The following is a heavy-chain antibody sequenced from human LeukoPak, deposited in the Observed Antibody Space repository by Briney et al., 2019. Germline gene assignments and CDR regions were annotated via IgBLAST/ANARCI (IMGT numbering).Heavy chain of an antibody. J-gene: IGHJ4*02. Sequence: PGGSLRLSCAASGFIFSSYGMHWVRRAPGKGLEWVAVISYDGRNKYYADSVKGRFTISRDNSKNTLYLQMNSLRAEDTALYYCSKATPPRDGSNPDYWGQGALVTVSS. CDR2: ISYDGRNK. CDR3: SKATPPRDGSNPDY. D-gene: IGHD4-4*01. CDR1: GFIFSSYG. V-gene: IGHV3-30*18.